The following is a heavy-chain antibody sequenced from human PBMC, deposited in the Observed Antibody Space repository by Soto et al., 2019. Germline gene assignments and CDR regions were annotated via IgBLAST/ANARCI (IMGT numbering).Heavy chain of an antibody. D-gene: IGHD2-15*01. J-gene: IGHJ4*02. V-gene: IGHV4-59*02. Sequence: LSLTCSFSGDSVTSHYLTWIRQSPEKGLEWIGYMHYTGFSHYNPSLKSRLTISVDRSKNQFTLKLTSVTAADTAVYYCASSDCCSGGSCYVYWGQGTRVTVSS. CDR2: MHYTGFS. CDR3: ASSDCCSGGSCYVY. CDR1: GDSVTSHY.